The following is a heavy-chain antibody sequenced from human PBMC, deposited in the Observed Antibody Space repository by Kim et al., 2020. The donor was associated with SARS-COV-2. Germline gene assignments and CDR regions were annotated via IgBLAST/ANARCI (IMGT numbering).Heavy chain of an antibody. CDR1: GYTLTELS. D-gene: IGHD2-15*01. CDR3: ATGPSVYCSGGSCYSSSAYYYYYGMDV. J-gene: IGHJ6*02. V-gene: IGHV1-24*01. Sequence: ASVQVSCKVSGYTLTELSMHWVRQAPGKGLEWMGGFDPEDGETIYAQKFQGRVTMTEDTSTDTAYMELSSLRSEDTAVYYCATGPSVYCSGGSCYSSSAYYYYYGMDVWGQGTTVTVSS. CDR2: FDPEDGET.